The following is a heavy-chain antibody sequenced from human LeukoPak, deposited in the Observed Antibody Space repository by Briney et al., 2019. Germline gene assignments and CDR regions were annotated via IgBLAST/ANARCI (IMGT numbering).Heavy chain of an antibody. CDR3: ARGSTSSPSNWFDP. D-gene: IGHD2-2*01. J-gene: IGHJ5*02. Sequence: PGGSLRLSCAASGFTFSSYWMSWVRQAPGKGLEWVANIKQDGSEKYYVDSVKGRFTISRDNAKNSLYLQMNSLRAEDTAVYYCARGSTSSPSNWFDPWGQGTLVTVSS. V-gene: IGHV3-7*01. CDR2: IKQDGSEK. CDR1: GFTFSSYW.